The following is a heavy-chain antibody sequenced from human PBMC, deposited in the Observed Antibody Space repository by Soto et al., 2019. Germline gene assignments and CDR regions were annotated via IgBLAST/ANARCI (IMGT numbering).Heavy chain of an antibody. V-gene: IGHV4-30-4*01. CDR3: ARDPIVATSAFDY. CDR2: IYYSGST. CDR1: CGSISSGDYY. D-gene: IGHD5-12*01. J-gene: IGHJ4*02. Sequence: PSETLSLTCTVSCGSISSGDYYWSWIRQPPGKGLEWIGYIYYSGSTYYNPSLKSRVTISVDTSKNQFSLKLSSVTAADTAVYYCARDPIVATSAFDYWGQGTLVTVSS.